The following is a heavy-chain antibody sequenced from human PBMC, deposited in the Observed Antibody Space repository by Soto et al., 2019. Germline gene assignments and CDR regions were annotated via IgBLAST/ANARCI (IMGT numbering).Heavy chain of an antibody. CDR1: GYPFTRFG. CDR2: ISADNGKT. V-gene: IGHV1-18*04. Sequence: QVQLVQSGAEVKKPGASVKVSCKASGYPFTRFGISWVRQAPGQGLEWMGWISADNGKTKYAQKIQGRVTMTTDTSTTTAYMELRSLRSDDTAVYYCARWISGSSSDWFAPWGQVALVTVSS. D-gene: IGHD1-26*01. CDR3: ARWISGSSSDWFAP. J-gene: IGHJ5*02.